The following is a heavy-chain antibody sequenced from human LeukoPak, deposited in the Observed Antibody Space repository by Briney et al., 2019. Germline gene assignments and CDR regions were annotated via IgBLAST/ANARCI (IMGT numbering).Heavy chain of an antibody. CDR3: ARVTDPRYNWFDP. J-gene: IGHJ5*02. V-gene: IGHV4-4*07. Sequence: SETLSLTCTVSGGSISSYYWAWIRQPAGKGPEWIGRIHTSGSTNYNPSLKSRVNMSVDTSKNQFSLKLSSVTAADTAVYYCARVTDPRYNWFDPWGQGTLVTVSS. CDR2: IHTSGST. D-gene: IGHD2-21*02. CDR1: GGSISSYY.